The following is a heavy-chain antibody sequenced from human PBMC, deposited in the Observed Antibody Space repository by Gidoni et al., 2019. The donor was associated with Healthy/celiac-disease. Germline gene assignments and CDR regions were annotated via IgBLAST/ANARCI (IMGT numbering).Heavy chain of an antibody. V-gene: IGHV3-73*01. Sequence: EVQLVESGGGLVQPGGSLKLSCAASGFTFSGSAMHWVRQASGKGLEWVGRIRSKANSYATAYAASVKGRFTISRDDSKNTAYLQMNSLKTEDTAVYYCTRTAAGTNSWFDPWGQGTLVTVPS. CDR1: GFTFSGSA. J-gene: IGHJ5*02. D-gene: IGHD6-13*01. CDR3: TRTAAGTNSWFDP. CDR2: IRSKANSYAT.